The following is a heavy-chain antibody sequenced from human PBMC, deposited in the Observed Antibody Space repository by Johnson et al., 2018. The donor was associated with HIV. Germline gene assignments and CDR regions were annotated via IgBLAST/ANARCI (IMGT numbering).Heavy chain of an antibody. CDR3: AKGLAAFFAFDI. D-gene: IGHD3-3*01. Sequence: QVQLVESGGGVVQPGKSLRLSCAASGFTFSSYGMHWVRQAPGKGLEWVAVIWYDGSQKYYTDSVKGRFTISRDNSKNTLYLQMNSLRAEDTAVYYCAKGLAAFFAFDIWGQGTMVTVSS. V-gene: IGHV3-33*06. CDR1: GFTFSSYG. J-gene: IGHJ3*02. CDR2: IWYDGSQK.